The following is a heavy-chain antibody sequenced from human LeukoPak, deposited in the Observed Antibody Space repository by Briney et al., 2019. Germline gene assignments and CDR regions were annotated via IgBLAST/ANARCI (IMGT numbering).Heavy chain of an antibody. CDR1: GYTFTNYA. D-gene: IGHD3-22*01. J-gene: IGHJ4*02. V-gene: IGHV1-3*01. CDR3: ARNSDRDYYDPLYYFDY. CDR2: INAGNGNT. Sequence: GASVKVSCKASGYTFTNYAMHWVRQAPGQRLEWMGWINAGNGNTKYSQKFQGRVTITRDTSASTAYMELSSLRSEDTAVYYCARNSDRDYYDPLYYFDYWGQGTLVTVSS.